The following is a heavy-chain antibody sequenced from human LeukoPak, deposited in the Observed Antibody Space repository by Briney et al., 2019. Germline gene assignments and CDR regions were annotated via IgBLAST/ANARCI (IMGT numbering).Heavy chain of an antibody. J-gene: IGHJ3*02. CDR3: AKDRGTYYYGSGSYYKGNDAFDI. CDR1: GFTVSSYA. V-gene: IGHV3-23*01. CDR2: ISGSGGST. Sequence: PGGSLRLSCAASGFTVSSYAMSWVRQAPGKGLEWVSAISGSGGSTYYADSVKGRFTISRDNSKNTLYLQMNSLRAEDTAVYYCAKDRGTYYYGSGSYYKGNDAFDIWGQGAMVTVSS. D-gene: IGHD3-10*01.